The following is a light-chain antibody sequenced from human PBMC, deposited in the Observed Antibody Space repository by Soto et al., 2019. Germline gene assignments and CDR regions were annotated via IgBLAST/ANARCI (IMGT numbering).Light chain of an antibody. CDR1: QSVSSSY. V-gene: IGKV3-20*01. J-gene: IGKJ1*01. Sequence: ETVLTQSPGTLSLSPGERATLFCRASQSVSSSYLAWYQQKPGQAPRLLIYGASSRATGIPDRFSGSGSGTDFTLTISRLEPADFAVYYCQQHGSEPPSWTFGQGTKVEIK. CDR2: GAS. CDR3: QQHGSEPPSWT.